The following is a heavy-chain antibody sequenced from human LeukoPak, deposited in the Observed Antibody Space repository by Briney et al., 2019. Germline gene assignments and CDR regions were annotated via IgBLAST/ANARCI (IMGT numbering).Heavy chain of an antibody. CDR2: INTNTGNP. Sequence: ASVKLSCKASGYTFTSFAINWVRQAPGQGLEWMGWINTNTGNPTYAQGFTGRFGFSLDISVTTAYLQISNLKAEDTAFYYCAGRSPSADAFDIWGQGTMVTVSS. V-gene: IGHV7-4-1*02. J-gene: IGHJ3*02. CDR3: AGRSPSADAFDI. CDR1: GYTFTSFA.